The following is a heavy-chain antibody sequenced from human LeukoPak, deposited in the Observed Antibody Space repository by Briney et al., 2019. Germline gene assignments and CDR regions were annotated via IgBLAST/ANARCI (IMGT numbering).Heavy chain of an antibody. CDR3: ARAPQPNYFDY. CDR2: INHSGST. Sequence: SETLSLTCAVYGGSFSGYYWSWIRQPPGKGLEWIGEINHSGSTNYNPSLKSRVTISVDTSKNQFSLKLSSVTAADTAVYYCARAPQPNYFDYWGQGTLVTVSS. V-gene: IGHV4-34*01. J-gene: IGHJ4*02. CDR1: GGSFSGYY.